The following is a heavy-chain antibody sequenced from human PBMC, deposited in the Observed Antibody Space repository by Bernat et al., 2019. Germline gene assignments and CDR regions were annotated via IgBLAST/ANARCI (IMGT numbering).Heavy chain of an antibody. CDR1: GFTFSSYW. CDR2: IKQDGSEK. J-gene: IGHJ6*03. CDR3: AGIPSSSWYKQPDYYYSMDV. D-gene: IGHD6-13*01. Sequence: EVQLVESGGGLVQPGGSLRLSCAASGFTFSSYWMSWVRQAPGKGLEWVANIKQDGSEKYYVDSVKGRFTISRDNAKNSLYLQMNSLRAEDTAVYYCAGIPSSSWYKQPDYYYSMDVWGKGTTVTVSS. V-gene: IGHV3-7*01.